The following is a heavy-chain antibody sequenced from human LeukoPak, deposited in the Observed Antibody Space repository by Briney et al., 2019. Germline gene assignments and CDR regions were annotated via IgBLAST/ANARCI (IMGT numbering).Heavy chain of an antibody. Sequence: GGSLRLSCAASGFTDSSNYMSWVRQAPGKGLEWVSVIYSGGSTYYADSVKGRFTISRDNSKNTLYLQMNSLRAEDTAVYYCAKSSDRRKYQLLHDAFDIWGQGTMVTVSS. CDR1: GFTDSSNY. CDR2: IYSGGST. CDR3: AKSSDRRKYQLLHDAFDI. J-gene: IGHJ3*02. V-gene: IGHV3-53*01. D-gene: IGHD2-2*01.